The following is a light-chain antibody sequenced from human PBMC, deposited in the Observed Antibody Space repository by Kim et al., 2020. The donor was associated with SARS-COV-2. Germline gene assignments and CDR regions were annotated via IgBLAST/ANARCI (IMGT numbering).Light chain of an antibody. CDR1: QSLVYSDGNTY. J-gene: IGKJ5*01. CDR2: KVS. Sequence: DVVMTQSPLSLPVTLGQPASISCRSSQSLVYSDGNTYLNWFQQRPGQAPSRLIYKVSNRDSGVPDRFSGSGSGTDFPLKISRVEAEDVGVYYCIQGIHPITFCQGTRLEIK. CDR3: IQGIHPIT. V-gene: IGKV2-30*01.